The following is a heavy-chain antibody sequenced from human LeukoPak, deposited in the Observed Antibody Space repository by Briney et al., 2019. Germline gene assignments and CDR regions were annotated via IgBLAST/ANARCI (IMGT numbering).Heavy chain of an antibody. CDR2: INDNGRA. Sequence: SETLSLTCAVYGGSFSNYYWNWIRQPPGKGLEWLGEINDNGRANYNPSLMSRVTVSVDTSKNQFSLRLTSVTATDTAVYYCARRWNYGRNYYIDVWAKGATVSVSS. CDR1: GGSFSNYY. D-gene: IGHD1-7*01. CDR3: ARRWNYGRNYYIDV. J-gene: IGHJ6*03. V-gene: IGHV4-34*01.